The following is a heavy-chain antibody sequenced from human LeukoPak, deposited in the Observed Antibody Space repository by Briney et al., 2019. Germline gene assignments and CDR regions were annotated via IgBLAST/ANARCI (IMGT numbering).Heavy chain of an antibody. Sequence: GSSVNVSCKPSGGTFNSYAISWMRQAAGQGLEWMGGIIPIIGTPNYAQKFQGRVTITAGESTSTAYMEVSSLRSEDTAVYYFARAPGDFWSGSTYYYYMDVWGKGTTVTVSS. CDR1: GGTFNSYA. J-gene: IGHJ6*03. CDR3: ARAPGDFWSGSTYYYYMDV. D-gene: IGHD3-3*01. CDR2: IIPIIGTP. V-gene: IGHV1-69*01.